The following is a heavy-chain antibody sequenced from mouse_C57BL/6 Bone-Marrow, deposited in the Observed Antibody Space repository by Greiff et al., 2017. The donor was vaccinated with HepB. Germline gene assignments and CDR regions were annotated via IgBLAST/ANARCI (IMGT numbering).Heavy chain of an antibody. Sequence: VQLQQSGAELVKPGASVKLSCKASGYTFTSYWMQWVKQRPGQGLEWIGEIDPSDSYTNYNQKFKGKATLTVDTSSSTAYMQLSSLTSEDSAVYYCASGGSSFYYAMDYWGQGTSVTVSS. CDR3: ASGGSSFYYAMDY. CDR2: IDPSDSYT. D-gene: IGHD1-1*01. V-gene: IGHV1-50*01. J-gene: IGHJ4*01. CDR1: GYTFTSYW.